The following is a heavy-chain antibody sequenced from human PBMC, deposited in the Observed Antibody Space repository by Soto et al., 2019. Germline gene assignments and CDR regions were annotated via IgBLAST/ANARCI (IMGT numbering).Heavy chain of an antibody. D-gene: IGHD3-10*01. CDR3: ARQTGLLWFGDRRGDAFDI. J-gene: IGHJ3*02. CDR2: IYYSGST. CDR1: GGSISSYY. Sequence: PSETLSLTCTVSGGSISSYYWGWIRQPPGKGLEWIGSIYYSGSTYYNPSLKSRVTISVDTSKNQFSLKLSSVTAADTAVYYCARQTGLLWFGDRRGDAFDIWGQGTMVTVSS. V-gene: IGHV4-39*01.